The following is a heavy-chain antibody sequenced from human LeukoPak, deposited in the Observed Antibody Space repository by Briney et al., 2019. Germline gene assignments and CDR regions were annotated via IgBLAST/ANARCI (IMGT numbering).Heavy chain of an antibody. D-gene: IGHD3-3*01. CDR1: GYSISSGYY. CDR2: IYHSGST. J-gene: IGHJ4*02. V-gene: IGHV4-38-2*02. Sequence: SETLSLTCTVSGYSISSGYYWGWIRQPPGKGLEWIGSIYHSGSTYYDPSLKSRVTISVDTSKNQFSLKLSSVTAADTAVYYCARGLYPLTIFIGYWGQGTLVTVSS. CDR3: ARGLYPLTIFIGY.